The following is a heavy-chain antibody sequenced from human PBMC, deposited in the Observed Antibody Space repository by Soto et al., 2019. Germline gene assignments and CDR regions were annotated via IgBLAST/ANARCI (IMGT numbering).Heavy chain of an antibody. D-gene: IGHD2-15*01. J-gene: IGHJ4*02. Sequence: QVQLQESGPGLVKPSGTLSLTCAVSSGSISSFNWWSWVRQPPGKGLEWIGEIYYSGTTNYNPSLKRRVTISVDKSKNQFSLKLTSVTAADTAVYYCARTLGYCTGGSCLVLYFDSWGQGTLVTVSS. CDR2: IYYSGTT. CDR1: SGSISSFNW. V-gene: IGHV4-4*02. CDR3: ARTLGYCTGGSCLVLYFDS.